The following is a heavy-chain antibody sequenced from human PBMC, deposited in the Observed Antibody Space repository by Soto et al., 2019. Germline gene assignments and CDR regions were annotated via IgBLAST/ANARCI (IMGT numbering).Heavy chain of an antibody. CDR3: SRGTRVAEY. CDR2: VNPNSGNT. Sequence: QVQLVQSGAEVRKPGASVKVSCKASGYTFTTYDINWVRQATGQGLEWMGWVNPNSGNTGYAQKFQGRVTMTMNTSINTAYMELSSLRSEDTAVYYCSRGTRVAEYWGQGTLVTVSS. J-gene: IGHJ4*02. D-gene: IGHD2-15*01. CDR1: GYTFTTYD. V-gene: IGHV1-8*01.